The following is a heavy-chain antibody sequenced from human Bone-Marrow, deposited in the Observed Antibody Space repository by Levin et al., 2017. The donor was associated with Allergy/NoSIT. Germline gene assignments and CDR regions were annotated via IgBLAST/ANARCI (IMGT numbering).Heavy chain of an antibody. CDR3: ARESLVVVTHFDF. Sequence: GESLKISCAASGFTFGDFYMSWIRQAPGKGLEWNSFISSSSYHTKYADSVKGRFTISRDNAKNSLYLQMNSLRADDTAVYYCARESLVVVTHFDFWGQGTLVTVSS. V-gene: IGHV3-11*05. J-gene: IGHJ4*02. CDR1: GFTFGDFY. CDR2: ISSSSYHT. D-gene: IGHD3-22*01.